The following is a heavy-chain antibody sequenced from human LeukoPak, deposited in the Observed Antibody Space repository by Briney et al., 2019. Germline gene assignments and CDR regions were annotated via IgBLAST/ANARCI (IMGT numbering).Heavy chain of an antibody. CDR1: GFTFSSYS. D-gene: IGHD6-19*01. J-gene: IGHJ2*01. Sequence: GGSLRLSCAASGFTFSSYSMNWVRQAPGKGLEWVSSISSSSSYIYYADSVKGRFTISRDNAKNSLYLQMSSLRAEDTAVYYCARDAAVAGTGWYFDLWGRGTLVTVSS. V-gene: IGHV3-21*04. CDR3: ARDAAVAGTGWYFDL. CDR2: ISSSSSYI.